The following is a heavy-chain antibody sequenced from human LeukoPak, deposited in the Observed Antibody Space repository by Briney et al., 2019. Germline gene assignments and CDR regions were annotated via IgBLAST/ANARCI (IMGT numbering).Heavy chain of an antibody. V-gene: IGHV4-39*01. D-gene: IGHD3-22*01. CDR3: ARQYFDNTGYYYFDS. CDR2: HYYSGST. Sequence: SETLSLTCTVSGGFITGSSYSWGWIRQSPGKGLEWIGSHYYSGSTYYNPSLKSRVTMSADTSKNQFSPKLSSVTATDTAVYYCARQYFDNTGYYYFDSWGQGTLVTVSS. CDR1: GGFITGSSYS. J-gene: IGHJ4*02.